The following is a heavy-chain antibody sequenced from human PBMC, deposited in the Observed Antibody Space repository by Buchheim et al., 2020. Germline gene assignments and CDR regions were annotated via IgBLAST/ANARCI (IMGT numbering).Heavy chain of an antibody. Sequence: EVQLVESGGGLVQPGGSLRLSCAASGFTFNIYEMNWVRQAPGKGLEWVSYISSGGDIIYYADSVKGRFTISRDNAKHPLYLQMNSLRAEDTAVYYCARIDYYGLDVWGQGTT. J-gene: IGHJ6*02. V-gene: IGHV3-48*03. CDR3: ARIDYYGLDV. CDR2: ISSGGDII. CDR1: GFTFNIYE.